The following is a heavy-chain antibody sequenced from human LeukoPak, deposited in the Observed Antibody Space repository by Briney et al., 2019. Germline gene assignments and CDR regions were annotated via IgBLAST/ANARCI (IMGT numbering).Heavy chain of an antibody. J-gene: IGHJ1*01. CDR3: ARDYYDSSGYSRLQYFQH. CDR1: GYSISSGYY. Sequence: SETLPLTCTVSGYSISSGYYWGWIRQPPGKGLEWIGSIYHSGSTYYNPSLKSRVTISKDTSKNQFSLKLSSVTAADTAVYYCARDYYDSSGYSRLQYFQHWGQGTLVTVSS. D-gene: IGHD3-22*01. CDR2: IYHSGST. V-gene: IGHV4-38-2*02.